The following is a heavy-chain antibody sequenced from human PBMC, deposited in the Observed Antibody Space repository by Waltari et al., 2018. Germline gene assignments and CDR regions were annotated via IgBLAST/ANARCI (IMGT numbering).Heavy chain of an antibody. CDR2: ISSSSSYI. D-gene: IGHD3-16*01. V-gene: IGHV3-21*01. CDR3: APSSEGVNSDAFDI. J-gene: IGHJ3*02. CDR1: GFTFSSYS. Sequence: EVQLVESGGGLVKPGGSLRLSCAASGFTFSSYSMNWVRQAPGKGLEWVSSISSSSSYIYYADSVKGRFTISRDNAKNSLYLQMNSLRAEDTAVYYCAPSSEGVNSDAFDIWGQGTMVTASS.